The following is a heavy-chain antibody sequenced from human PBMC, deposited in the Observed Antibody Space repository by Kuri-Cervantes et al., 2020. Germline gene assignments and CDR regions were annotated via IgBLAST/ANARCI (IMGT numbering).Heavy chain of an antibody. CDR3: ARKYDHYDSSGYSV. D-gene: IGHD3-22*01. Sequence: ASVKVSCKASGYTFTSYGISWVRQAPGEGLEWMGWISAYNGDTNYAQKLQGRVTMTTDISTSTAYMELRSLRSDDTAVYYCARKYDHYDSSGYSVWGQGTLVTVSS. J-gene: IGHJ4*02. CDR2: ISAYNGDT. CDR1: GYTFTSYG. V-gene: IGHV1-18*01.